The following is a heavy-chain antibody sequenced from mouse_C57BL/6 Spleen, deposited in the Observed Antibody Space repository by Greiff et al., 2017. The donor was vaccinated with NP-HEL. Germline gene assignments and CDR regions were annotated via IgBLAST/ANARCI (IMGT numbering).Heavy chain of an antibody. J-gene: IGHJ3*01. V-gene: IGHV1-82*01. CDR1: GYAFSSSW. CDR3: ARGDYYGSASFAY. Sequence: ESGPELVKPGASVKISCKASGYAFSSSWMNWVKQRPGKGLEWIGRIYPGDGDTNYNGKFKGKATLTADKSSSTAYMQLSSLTSEDSAVYFCARGDYYGSASFAYWGQGTLVTVSA. D-gene: IGHD1-1*01. CDR2: IYPGDGDT.